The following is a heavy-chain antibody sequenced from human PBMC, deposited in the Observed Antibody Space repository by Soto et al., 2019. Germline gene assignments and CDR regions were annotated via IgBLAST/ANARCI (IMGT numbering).Heavy chain of an antibody. CDR1: GFSLSTSGMC. CDR2: IDWDDDK. J-gene: IGHJ1*01. Sequence: SGPRGEPTQTLTLTCTFSGFSLSTSGMCVNWIRQPPGKALEWLARIDWDDDKYYNTSLKTRLAISKDTSKNQVVLTMTNMDPVDTATYYCARSTSMMGATVDWGQGTLVTVSS. V-gene: IGHV2-70*11. CDR3: ARSTSMMGATVD. D-gene: IGHD2-15*01.